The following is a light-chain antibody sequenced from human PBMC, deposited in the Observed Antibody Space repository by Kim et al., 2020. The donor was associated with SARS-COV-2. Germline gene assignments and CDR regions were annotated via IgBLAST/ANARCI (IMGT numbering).Light chain of an antibody. CDR3: LLFYGGVRV. Sequence: PGGTVTLTCGSSTGAVTSGYFPDWFQQKPGQAPGTLIYDIDKKHSWTPARFSGSLLGGKAALTLWGAQPDDEADYYCLLFYGGVRVFGGGTQLTVL. J-gene: IGLJ2*01. V-gene: IGLV7-46*01. CDR2: DID. CDR1: TGAVTSGYF.